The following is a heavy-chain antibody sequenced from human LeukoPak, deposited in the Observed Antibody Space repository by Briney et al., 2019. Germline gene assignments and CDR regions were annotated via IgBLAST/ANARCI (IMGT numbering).Heavy chain of an antibody. J-gene: IGHJ4*02. CDR1: GFTFSDYY. V-gene: IGHV3-11*01. CDR3: ARRAYSSGWYFFDY. CDR2: ISSSGSTI. D-gene: IGHD6-19*01. Sequence: PGGSLRLSCAASGFTFSDYYMSWIRQAPGKGLEWVSYISSSGSTIYYADSVKGRFTISRDNAKNSLFLQMNSLRAGDTAVYYCARRAYSSGWYFFDYWGQGTLVTVSS.